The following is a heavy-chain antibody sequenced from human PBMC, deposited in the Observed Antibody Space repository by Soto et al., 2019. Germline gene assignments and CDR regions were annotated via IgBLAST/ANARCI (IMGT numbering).Heavy chain of an antibody. D-gene: IGHD1-26*01. CDR2: IGTKADP. CDR3: ARSPSGSFPSGNAFDL. V-gene: IGHV3-13*05. J-gene: IGHJ3*01. CDR1: GFTFSTYD. Sequence: GGSLRLSCAASGFTFSTYDMFWVRQGTGKGLEWVSAIGTKADPFYPDSVKGRFTISRENAKNSLYLQMNSLRAGDTAVYYCARSPSGSFPSGNAFDLWGQGTMVTVSS.